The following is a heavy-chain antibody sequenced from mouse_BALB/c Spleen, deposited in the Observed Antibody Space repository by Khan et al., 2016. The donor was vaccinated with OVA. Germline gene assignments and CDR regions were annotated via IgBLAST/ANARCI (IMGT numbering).Heavy chain of an antibody. CDR3: ARSEEYPPWFAY. CDR1: GFSLSASGMG. Sequence: QVTLKESGPGILQPSQTLSLTCSFSGFSLSASGMGVSWNRQPSGKGLEWLADTYWDDDKRYNPSPKSRLTTSKDTSSNQLFLKITSAVTASDATYYCARSEEYPPWFAYWGQGTLVAVSA. CDR2: TYWDDDK. J-gene: IGHJ3*01. V-gene: IGHV8-12*01.